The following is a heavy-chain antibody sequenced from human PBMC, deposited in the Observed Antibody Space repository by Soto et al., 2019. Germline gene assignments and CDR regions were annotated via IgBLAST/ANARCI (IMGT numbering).Heavy chain of an antibody. V-gene: IGHV3-23*01. D-gene: IGHD7-27*01. CDR1: GFTFSTYA. Sequence: EVQLLESGGGLVQPGESLRLSCAASGFTFSTYAMSWVRQAPGKGLEWVSIISGGGSTANYADSVKGRFTISRDNSKNPLYLQMNSLRAEDTAVYYCTKHSGNNWGPLGDYWGRGTLVTVSS. CDR2: ISGGGSTA. CDR3: TKHSGNNWGPLGDY. J-gene: IGHJ4*02.